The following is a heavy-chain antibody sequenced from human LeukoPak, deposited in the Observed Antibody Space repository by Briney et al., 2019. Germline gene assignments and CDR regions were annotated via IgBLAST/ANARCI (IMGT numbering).Heavy chain of an antibody. CDR3: AKDDSSSGYHMGHFDY. V-gene: IGHV3-7*03. CDR1: GFTFSSYW. Sequence: PGGSLRLSCAASGFTFSSYWMSWVRQAPGKGLEWVANIKQDGSEKYYVNSVKGRFTISRDNAKNSLYLQMNSLRAEDTAVYYCAKDDSSSGYHMGHFDYWGQGTLVTVSS. J-gene: IGHJ4*02. CDR2: IKQDGSEK. D-gene: IGHD3-22*01.